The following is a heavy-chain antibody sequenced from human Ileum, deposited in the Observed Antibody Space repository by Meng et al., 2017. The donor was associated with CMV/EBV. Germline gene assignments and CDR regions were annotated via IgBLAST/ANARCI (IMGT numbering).Heavy chain of an antibody. CDR1: GFTYSSSW. CDR3: TTGYSNWYFG. D-gene: IGHD6-13*01. J-gene: IGHJ4*02. Sequence: CVASGFTYSSSWMHWVRQGPGKGLVWVGRIKNRRDGGTTEYGALFRDRFTISRDDSKNTVYLQMNSLKTEDTGIYYCTTGYSNWYFGWGQGTLVTVSS. V-gene: IGHV3-15*07. CDR2: IKNRRDGGTT.